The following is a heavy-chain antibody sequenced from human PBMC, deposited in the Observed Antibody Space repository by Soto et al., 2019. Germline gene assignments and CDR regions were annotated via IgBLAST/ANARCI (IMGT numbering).Heavy chain of an antibody. CDR1: GCSLSRYY. CDR2: IYYSGST. D-gene: IGHD3-3*01. J-gene: IGHJ6*02. Sequence: SETLSLTCPFSGCSLSRYYWILLRPPPGKGLEWIGYIYYSGSTNYNPSLKSRVTISVDTSKNQFSLKLSSVTAADTAVYYCARWGRKLRSRDYGMDGWGQGTTVTVSS. CDR3: ARWGRKLRSRDYGMDG. V-gene: IGHV4-59*01.